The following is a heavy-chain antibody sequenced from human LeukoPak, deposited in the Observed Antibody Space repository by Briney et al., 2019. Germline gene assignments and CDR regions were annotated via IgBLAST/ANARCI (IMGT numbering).Heavy chain of an antibody. CDR1: GFTFSSCD. J-gene: IGHJ4*02. CDR3: AKEGAMVRGVY. D-gene: IGHD3-10*01. CDR2: ISGSGTDT. Sequence: PGGSLRLSCAASGFTFSSCDMSWVRQAPGEGLEWVSAISGSGTDTDYADSVKGRFTISRDTSKNTLDLQINSLRAEDTAVYYCAKEGAMVRGVYWGQGTLATVS. V-gene: IGHV3-23*01.